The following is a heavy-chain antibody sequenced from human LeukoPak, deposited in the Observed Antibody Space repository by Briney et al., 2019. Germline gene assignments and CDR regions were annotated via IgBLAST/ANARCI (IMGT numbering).Heavy chain of an antibody. D-gene: IGHD3-10*01. J-gene: IGHJ4*02. Sequence: GSLRLSCAASGFTFSSYAMSWVRQPPGKGLEWIGEINHSGSTNYNPSLKSRVTISVDTSKNQFSLKLSSVTAADTAVYYCARLGFGELIPSLSDYWGQGTLVTVSS. V-gene: IGHV4-34*01. CDR3: ARLGFGELIPSLSDY. CDR1: GFTFSSYA. CDR2: INHSGST.